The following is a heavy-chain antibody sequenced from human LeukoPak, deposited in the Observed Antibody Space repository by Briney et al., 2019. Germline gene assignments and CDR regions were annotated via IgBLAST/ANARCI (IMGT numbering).Heavy chain of an antibody. D-gene: IGHD4-17*01. J-gene: IGHJ6*02. CDR3: AREDYGDYEAKNAYYYYGMDV. V-gene: IGHV3-23*01. CDR1: GFTFSSYA. CDR2: ISGSGGST. Sequence: GGSLRLSYAASGFTFSSYAMSWVRQAPGKGLEWVSAISGSGGSTYYADSVKGRFTISRDNSKNTLYLQMNSLRAEDTAVYYCAREDYGDYEAKNAYYYYGMDVWGQGTTVTVSS.